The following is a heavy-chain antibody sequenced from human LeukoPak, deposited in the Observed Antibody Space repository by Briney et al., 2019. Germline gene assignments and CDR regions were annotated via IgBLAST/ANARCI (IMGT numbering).Heavy chain of an antibody. CDR1: GGSFTSDNYY. V-gene: IGHV4-61*02. J-gene: IGHJ2*01. CDR3: ARDSGYIYGYWYFDL. CDR2: IYASGNT. D-gene: IGHD5-18*01. Sequence: PSQTLSLTCTVSGGSFTSDNYYWSWIRQPAGKGLEWIGRIYASGNTNYNPYLKSRVTISVDTSKNQFSLKLTSVTAADTAVYYCARDSGYIYGYWYFDLWGRGTPVTVSS.